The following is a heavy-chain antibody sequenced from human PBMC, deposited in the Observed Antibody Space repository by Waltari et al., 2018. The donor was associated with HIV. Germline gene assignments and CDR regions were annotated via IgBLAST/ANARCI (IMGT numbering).Heavy chain of an antibody. CDR3: ARRTRYGSYGMDV. Sequence: EVPLMQSGAEVKYPGASVKISRTGSGYSFTSYWIGWVRQLPGKGLEWMGIIYPGDSDTRYSPSFQGQVTISADKSITTAYLQWSSLKASDTAMYYCARRTRYGSYGMDVWGQGTTVTVSS. V-gene: IGHV5-51*03. D-gene: IGHD3-10*01. J-gene: IGHJ6*02. CDR2: IYPGDSDT. CDR1: GYSFTSYW.